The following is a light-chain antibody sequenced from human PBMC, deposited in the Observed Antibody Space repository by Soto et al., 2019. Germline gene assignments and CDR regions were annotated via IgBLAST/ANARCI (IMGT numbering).Light chain of an antibody. CDR1: QSVSSY. CDR2: DAS. CDR3: QQRSNWPPIT. Sequence: EIVLTQSPATLSLSPGERATLSCRASQSVSSYLAWYQQKPGQAPRLLIYDASNRATGIPARFSGSGSGTGFTLTISSLEAEDFAVYYCQQRSNWPPITFGQGKRLEIK. V-gene: IGKV3-11*01. J-gene: IGKJ5*01.